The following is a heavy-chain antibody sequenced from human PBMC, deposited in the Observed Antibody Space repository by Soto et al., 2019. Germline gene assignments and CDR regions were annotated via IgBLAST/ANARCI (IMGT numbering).Heavy chain of an antibody. J-gene: IGHJ4*02. D-gene: IGHD3-3*01. Sequence: PSETLSLTCTVSGGSISSYYWSWIRQPPGKGLEWIGYIYYSGSTNYNPSLKSRVTISVDTSKNQFSLKLSSVTAADTAVYYCASTRYDVWSDPAPFDYWGQGTLVTVSS. CDR1: GGSISSYY. CDR3: ASTRYDVWSDPAPFDY. V-gene: IGHV4-59*08. CDR2: IYYSGST.